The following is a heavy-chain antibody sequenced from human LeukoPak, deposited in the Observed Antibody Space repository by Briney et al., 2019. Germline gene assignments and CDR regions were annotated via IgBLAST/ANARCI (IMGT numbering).Heavy chain of an antibody. V-gene: IGHV4-30-2*01. CDR1: GGSISSGGYY. CDR2: IYHSGST. Sequence: PSETLSLTCTVSGGSISSGGYYWSWIRQPPGKGLEWIGYIYHSGSTYYNPSLKSRVTISVDRSKDQFSLKLSSVTAADTAVYYCASSTFGYSSSWYEDYWGQGTLVIVSS. D-gene: IGHD6-13*01. J-gene: IGHJ4*02. CDR3: ASSTFGYSSSWYEDY.